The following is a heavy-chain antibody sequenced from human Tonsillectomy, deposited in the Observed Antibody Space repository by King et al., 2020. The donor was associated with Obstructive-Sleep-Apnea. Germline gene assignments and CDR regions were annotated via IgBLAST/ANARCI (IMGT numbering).Heavy chain of an antibody. CDR3: AREPSVVGAADAFDI. CDR2: IKQDGSEK. D-gene: IGHD1-26*01. Sequence: VQLVESGGGLVQPGGSLRLSCAASGFTFSSYWMSWVRQAPGKGLEWVANIKQDGSEKYYVDSVKSRFTISRDNAKNSLYLQMNSLRAEDTAVYYCAREPSVVGAADAFDIWGQGTMVTVSS. CDR1: GFTFSSYW. J-gene: IGHJ3*02. V-gene: IGHV3-7*01.